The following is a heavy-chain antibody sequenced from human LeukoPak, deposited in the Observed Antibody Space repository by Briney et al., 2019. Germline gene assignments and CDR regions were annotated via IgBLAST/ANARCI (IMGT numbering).Heavy chain of an antibody. CDR2: INPNSGGT. J-gene: IGHJ5*02. V-gene: IGHV1-2*02. Sequence: ASVKVSCKASGYTFTGYYMHWVRQAPGQGLEWMGWINPNSGGTNYAQKFQGRVTMTRDTSISTAYMELSRLRSDDTAVYYCARGKGSSWYVVNWFDPWGQGTLDTVSS. CDR3: ARGKGSSWYVVNWFDP. CDR1: GYTFTGYY. D-gene: IGHD6-13*01.